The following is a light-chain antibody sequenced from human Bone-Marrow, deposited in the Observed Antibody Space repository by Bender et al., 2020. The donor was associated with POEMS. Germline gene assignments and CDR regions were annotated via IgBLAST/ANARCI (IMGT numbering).Light chain of an antibody. CDR3: AVWDDRLNGWV. J-gene: IGLJ3*02. Sequence: QSVLTQPPSASGTPGQRVTISCSGGSSNIGAHAVNWYQHLPVTAPKLLIYSSHRRPSEVPDRFSGSRSGTSASLASSGLQSEDEADDDCAVWDDRLNGWVFGGGTKLTV. V-gene: IGLV1-44*01. CDR1: SSNIGAHA. CDR2: SSH.